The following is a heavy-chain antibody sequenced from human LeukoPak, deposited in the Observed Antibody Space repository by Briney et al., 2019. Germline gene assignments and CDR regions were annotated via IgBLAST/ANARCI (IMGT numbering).Heavy chain of an antibody. CDR3: AREAGSDAFDI. V-gene: IGHV4-59*01. CDR2: IYYSGST. CDR1: GGSISSYY. J-gene: IGHJ3*02. Sequence: SETLSLTCTDSGGSISSYYWSWIRQPPGKGLEWIGYIYYSGSTNYNPSLKSRVTISVDTSKNQFSLKLSSVTAADTAVYYCAREAGSDAFDIWGQGTMVTVSS. D-gene: IGHD3-10*01.